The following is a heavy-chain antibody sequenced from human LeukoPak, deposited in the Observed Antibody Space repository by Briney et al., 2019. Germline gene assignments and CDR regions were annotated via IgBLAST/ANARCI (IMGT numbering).Heavy chain of an antibody. V-gene: IGHV1-2*02. Sequence: ASVKVSCKPSGYTFTVNYLHWVRQAPGQGLEWVGWMNPNSGVTVYAQNFQGRVTMTRDTSISTAYMELSSLTSEDTAVYYCTRGAGTSWFDYWGQGSLVTASS. CDR3: TRGAGTSWFDY. CDR2: MNPNSGVT. J-gene: IGHJ4*02. D-gene: IGHD2-2*01. CDR1: GYTFTVNY.